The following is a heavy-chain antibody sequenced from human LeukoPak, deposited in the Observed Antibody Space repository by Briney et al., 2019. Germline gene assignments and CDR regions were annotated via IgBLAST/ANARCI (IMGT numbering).Heavy chain of an antibody. CDR3: ARSLYCSSTSCYLPDY. Sequence: GWSLRLSCAASGFTFSSYSMNWVRQAPGKGLEWVSSISSSSSYIYYADSVKGRFTVSRDNAKNSLYLQMNSLRAEDTAVYYCARSLYCSSTSCYLPDYWGQGTLVTVSS. D-gene: IGHD2-2*01. CDR1: GFTFSSYS. J-gene: IGHJ4*02. V-gene: IGHV3-21*01. CDR2: ISSSSSYI.